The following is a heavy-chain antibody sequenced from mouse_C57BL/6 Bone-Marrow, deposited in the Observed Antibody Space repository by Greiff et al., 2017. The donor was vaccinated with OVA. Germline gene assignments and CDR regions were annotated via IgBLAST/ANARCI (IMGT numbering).Heavy chain of an antibody. CDR1: GFTFSDYY. J-gene: IGHJ1*03. D-gene: IGHD1-1*01. CDR3: ARHNYGSSSRYFDV. CDR2: ISNGGGST. V-gene: IGHV5-12*01. Sequence: DVKLQESGGGLVQPGGSLKLSCAASGFTFSDYYMYWVRQTPEKRLEWVAYISNGGGSTYYPDTVKGRFTISRDNAKNTLYLQMSRLKSEDTAMYYCARHNYGSSSRYFDVWGTGTTVTVSS.